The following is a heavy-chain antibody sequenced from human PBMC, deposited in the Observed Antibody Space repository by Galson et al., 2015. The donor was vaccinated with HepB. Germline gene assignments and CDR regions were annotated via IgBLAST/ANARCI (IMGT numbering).Heavy chain of an antibody. Sequence: SLRLSCAASGFTFSSYGMHWVRQAPGKGLEWVAVISYDGSNKYYADSVKGRFTISRDNSKNTLYLQMNSLRAEDTAVYYCAKDPARFWSGYSVYSDYWGQGTLVTVSS. CDR3: AKDPARFWSGYSVYSDY. D-gene: IGHD3-3*01. CDR1: GFTFSSYG. V-gene: IGHV3-30*18. J-gene: IGHJ4*02. CDR2: ISYDGSNK.